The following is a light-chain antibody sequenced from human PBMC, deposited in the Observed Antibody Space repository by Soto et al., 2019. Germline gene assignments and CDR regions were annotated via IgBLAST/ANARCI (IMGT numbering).Light chain of an antibody. CDR1: SSDVGGHDY. V-gene: IGLV2-8*01. J-gene: IGLJ2*01. CDR2: EVN. CDR3: SSYVTGNRLI. Sequence: QSALTQPPSASGSPGQSGTISCTGTSSDVGGHDYVSWYQQHPGKVPKLMIYEVNKRAPGVPHRFSGSKSGHTASQTVSGLQAEGEAHYYCSSYVTGNRLIFGGGTKRTLL.